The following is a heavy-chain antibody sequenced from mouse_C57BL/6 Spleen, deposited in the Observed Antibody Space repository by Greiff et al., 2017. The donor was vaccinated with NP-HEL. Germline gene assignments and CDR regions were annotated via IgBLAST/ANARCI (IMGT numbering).Heavy chain of an antibody. CDR1: GYSITSGYY. CDR3: ARSRDGNLAY. V-gene: IGHV3-6*01. Sequence: VKLQESGPGLVKPSQSLSLTCSVTGYSITSGYYWNWIRQFPGNKLEWMGYISYDGSNNYNPSLKNRISITRDTSKNQFFLKLNSVTTEDTATYYCARSRDGNLAYWGQGTLVTVSA. D-gene: IGHD2-1*01. J-gene: IGHJ3*01. CDR2: ISYDGSN.